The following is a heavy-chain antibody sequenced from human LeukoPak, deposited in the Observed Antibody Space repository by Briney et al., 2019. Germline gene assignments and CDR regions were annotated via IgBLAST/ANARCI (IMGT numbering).Heavy chain of an antibody. V-gene: IGHV3-30*01. Sequence: GKSLRLSCAASGFTFSGYAVNWVRQAPGKGLEWVAVISYDGNKKYYADSVKGRLTISRDNSKNTLYLQMNSLRAEDTAVYFCAREPHSSGSYYAFDYWGQGALVTVSS. CDR1: GFTFSGYA. CDR3: AREPHSSGSYYAFDY. D-gene: IGHD1-26*01. J-gene: IGHJ4*02. CDR2: ISYDGNKK.